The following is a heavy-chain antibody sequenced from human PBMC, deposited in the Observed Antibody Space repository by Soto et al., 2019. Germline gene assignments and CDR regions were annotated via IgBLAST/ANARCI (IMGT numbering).Heavy chain of an antibody. V-gene: IGHV1-69*12. J-gene: IGHJ4*02. CDR1: GCTFSSYA. D-gene: IGHD5-12*01. CDR2: IVPIVDTA. CDR3: VSVVASPGYPDY. Sequence: QVQLVQSGAEVRKPASSVKVSCKTSGCTFSSYAISWVRQAPGQGLEWMGGIVPIVDTATYAQTFQGRVTITADESTSTGYMELSRLRADDTAVYYCVSVVASPGYPDYWGQGPRVTVSS.